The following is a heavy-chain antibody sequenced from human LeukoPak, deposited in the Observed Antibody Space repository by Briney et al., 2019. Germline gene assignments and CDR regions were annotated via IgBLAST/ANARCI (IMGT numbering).Heavy chain of an antibody. D-gene: IGHD6-13*01. CDR1: GFTFSSYA. V-gene: IGHV3-30-3*01. CDR2: ISYDGSNK. Sequence: GGSLRLSCAASGFTFSSYAMHWVRQAPGKGLEWMAVISYDGSNKYYADSVKGRFTISRDNSKNTLYLQMNSLRAEDTAVYYCARSSSWYAFDIWGQGTMVTVSS. CDR3: ARSSSWYAFDI. J-gene: IGHJ3*02.